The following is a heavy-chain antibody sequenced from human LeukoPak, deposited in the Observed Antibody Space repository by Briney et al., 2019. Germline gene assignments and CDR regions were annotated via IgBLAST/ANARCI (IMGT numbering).Heavy chain of an antibody. Sequence: SETLSHTCTVSGASISSGDYYWSWIRQPPGKGLEWIGSIYYSGSTFNYNPSLKSRVAISIDTSKNQFSLSLSSVTAADTAVYYCASTNCSRSSCFGANWFDPWGQGTLVTVSS. V-gene: IGHV4-30-4*08. CDR2: IYYSGST. J-gene: IGHJ5*02. CDR1: GASISSGDYY. D-gene: IGHD2-2*01. CDR3: ASTNCSRSSCFGANWFDP.